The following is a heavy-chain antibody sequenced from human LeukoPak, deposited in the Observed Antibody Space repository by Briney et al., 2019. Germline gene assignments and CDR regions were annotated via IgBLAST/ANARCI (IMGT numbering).Heavy chain of an antibody. CDR1: GFTFSSYS. J-gene: IGHJ4*02. V-gene: IGHV3-21*01. Sequence: GGSLRLSCAASGFTFSSYSMNWVRQAPGKGLEWVSSISSSSSYIYYADSVKGRFTISRDNAKNSLYLQMYSLRAEDTAVYYCARVVWYSGSWDDYWGQGTLVTVSS. CDR2: ISSSSSYI. D-gene: IGHD6-13*01. CDR3: ARVVWYSGSWDDY.